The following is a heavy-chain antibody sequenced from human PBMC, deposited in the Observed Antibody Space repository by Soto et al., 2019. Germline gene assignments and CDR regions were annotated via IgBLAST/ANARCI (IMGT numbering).Heavy chain of an antibody. J-gene: IGHJ6*02. CDR2: IVVGSGNT. Sequence: GASVKVSCKASGFTFTSSAVQWVRQARGQRLEWIGWIVVGSGNTNYAQKFQERVTITRDMSTSTAYMELSSLRSEDTAVYYCAADPKYQLPPQDYYYGMDVWGQGTTVTVSS. CDR1: GFTFTSSA. D-gene: IGHD2-2*01. V-gene: IGHV1-58*01. CDR3: AADPKYQLPPQDYYYGMDV.